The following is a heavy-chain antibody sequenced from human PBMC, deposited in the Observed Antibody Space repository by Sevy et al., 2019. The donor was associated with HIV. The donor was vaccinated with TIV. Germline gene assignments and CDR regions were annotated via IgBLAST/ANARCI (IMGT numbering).Heavy chain of an antibody. CDR3: ARDRSEQLDFDY. V-gene: IGHV1-18*01. CDR1: GYTFTSYG. CDR2: ISAYNGNT. Sequence: ASVKVSCKASGYTFTSYGISWVRQAPGQGREWMGWISAYNGNTNYAQKLQGRVTMTTDTSTSTAYMELRSLRSDDTAVYYCARDRSEQLDFDYWGQGTLVTVSS. J-gene: IGHJ4*02. D-gene: IGHD6-6*01.